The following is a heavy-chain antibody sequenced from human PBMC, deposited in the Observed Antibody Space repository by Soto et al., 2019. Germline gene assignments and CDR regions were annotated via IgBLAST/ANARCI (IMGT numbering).Heavy chain of an antibody. CDR2: LSSDGFGA. D-gene: IGHD3-16*01. CDR3: ARDLGGPDY. J-gene: IGHJ4*02. Sequence: GGSLRLSCAASGFSLSPYWMHWVRQVPGRGLEWVARLSSDGFGAAYADSVKGRFFISRDIARNTLSLQMNSLRADDTAVHYCARDLGGPDYWGRGTSVTVSS. V-gene: IGHV3-74*03. CDR1: GFSLSPYW.